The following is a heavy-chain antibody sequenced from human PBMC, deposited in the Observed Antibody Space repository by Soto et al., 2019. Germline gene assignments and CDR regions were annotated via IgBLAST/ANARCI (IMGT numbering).Heavy chain of an antibody. Sequence: PSETLSLTCTVSGGSISSGGYYWSWIRQPPGKGLEWIGYIYYSGSTNYNPSLKSRVTISVDTSKSQFSLKLSSVTAADTAIYYCARDLGGFGETYYYYGMDVWGQGTTVTVSS. CDR3: ARDLGGFGETYYYYGMDV. J-gene: IGHJ6*02. CDR1: GGSISSGGYY. V-gene: IGHV4-61*08. CDR2: IYYSGST. D-gene: IGHD3-10*01.